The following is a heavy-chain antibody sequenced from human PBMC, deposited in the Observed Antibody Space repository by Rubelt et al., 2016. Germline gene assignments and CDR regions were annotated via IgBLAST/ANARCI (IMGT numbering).Heavy chain of an antibody. CDR2: IWYDGSNK. CDR1: G. CDR3: ARGYFGELPNY. D-gene: IGHD3-10*01. Sequence: GMHWVRQAPGKGLEWVAVIWYDGSNKYYADSVKGRFTISRDNSKNTLYLQMNSLRAEDTAVYYCARGYFGELPNYWGQGTLVTVSS. V-gene: IGHV3-33*01. J-gene: IGHJ4*02.